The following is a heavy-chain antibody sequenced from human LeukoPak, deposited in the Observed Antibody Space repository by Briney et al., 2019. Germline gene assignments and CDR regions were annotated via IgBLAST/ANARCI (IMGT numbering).Heavy chain of an antibody. CDR3: AKDISHYYGSGSYMDV. V-gene: IGHV3-23*01. Sequence: GGSLRLSCAASGFTFSSYAMSWVRQAPGKGLEWVSGISGSDGSTNYADSVKGRFTISRENSKNTLYLQMNSLRAEDTALYYCAKDISHYYGSGSYMDVWGKGTTVTISS. J-gene: IGHJ6*03. CDR1: GFTFSSYA. D-gene: IGHD3-10*01. CDR2: ISGSDGST.